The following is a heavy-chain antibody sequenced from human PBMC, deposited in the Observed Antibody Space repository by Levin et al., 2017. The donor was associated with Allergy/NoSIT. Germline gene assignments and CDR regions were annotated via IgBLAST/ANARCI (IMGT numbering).Heavy chain of an antibody. D-gene: IGHD3-10*01. J-gene: IGHJ4*02. Sequence: GGSLRLSCAVSGFSVSSNYMSWVRQAPGKGLEWVSVIFISGTTDYADSVKGRFSISRDTFKNTVYLQLNSLRTEDTAVYYCAGGSGSYYNGPGWGQGTLVTVSS. CDR2: IFISGTT. V-gene: IGHV3-66*02. CDR3: AGGSGSYYNGPG. CDR1: GFSVSSNY.